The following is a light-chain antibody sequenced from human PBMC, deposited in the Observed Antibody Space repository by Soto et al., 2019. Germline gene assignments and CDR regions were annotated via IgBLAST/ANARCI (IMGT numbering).Light chain of an antibody. J-gene: IGLJ2*01. CDR3: QSYDSSLSGSGV. CDR1: SSNIGAGYD. CDR2: GNS. Sequence: QSAVTQPPSVSGAPGQRVTISCTGSSSNIGAGYDVHWYQQLPGTAPKLLIYGNSNRPSGVPDRFSGSKSGTSASLAITGLQAEDEADYYCQSYDSSLSGSGVFGGGTK. V-gene: IGLV1-40*01.